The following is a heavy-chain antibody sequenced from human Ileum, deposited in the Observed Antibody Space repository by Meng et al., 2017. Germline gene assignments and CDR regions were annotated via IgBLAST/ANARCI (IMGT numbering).Heavy chain of an antibody. CDR3: AREPPAAAGTGADY. CDR2: IYYSGTT. J-gene: IGHJ4*02. D-gene: IGHD6-13*01. V-gene: IGHV4-31*03. CDR1: GGSISSGGYS. Sequence: QVQLQESGPGLVKPSQTLSLTCTVSGGSISSGGYSWGWIRQQPGKGLEWIGYIYYSGTTYYNPSLKSRVTISVDTSKNQFSLKLSSVTAADTAVYYCAREPPAAAGTGADYWGQGTLVTVSS.